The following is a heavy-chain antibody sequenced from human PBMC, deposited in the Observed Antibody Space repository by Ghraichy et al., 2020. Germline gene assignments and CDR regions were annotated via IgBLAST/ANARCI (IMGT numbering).Heavy chain of an antibody. J-gene: IGHJ3*02. Sequence: GGSLRLSCAASGFTFSSYALHWVRQAPGKGVEWVAVISDDGNTKFYADSVKGRFTTSRDNSKNTLYLQMNSLRPEDTGVYYCARRRVGMNLPDASGIWGPGTMVAVSS. CDR1: GFTFSSYA. D-gene: IGHD3-3*01. CDR2: ISDDGNTK. CDR3: ARRRVGMNLPDASGI. V-gene: IGHV3-30-3*01.